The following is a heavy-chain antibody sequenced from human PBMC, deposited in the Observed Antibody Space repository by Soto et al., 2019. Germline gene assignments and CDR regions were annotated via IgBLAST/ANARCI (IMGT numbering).Heavy chain of an antibody. CDR1: GGSFSGYY. J-gene: IGHJ4*02. V-gene: IGHV4-34*01. CDR3: TREKITGLFDY. CDR2: INHSGST. Sequence: SETLSLTCAVYGGSFSGYYWTWIRQPPGTGLEWIGEINHSGSTNYNPSLKSRVTISVDTSKNKFSLKLTPVTAADTAVYYCTREKITGLFDYWGQGTLVTVSS. D-gene: IGHD2-8*02.